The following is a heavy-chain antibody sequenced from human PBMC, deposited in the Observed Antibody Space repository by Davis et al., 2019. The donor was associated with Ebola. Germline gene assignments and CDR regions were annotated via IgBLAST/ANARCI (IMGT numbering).Heavy chain of an antibody. D-gene: IGHD5/OR15-5a*01. CDR3: AKDRLKDYHYMDV. J-gene: IGHJ6*03. CDR2: IRYDGSNK. Sequence: GESLKISCAASGFTFSSYGMHWVRQAPGKGLEWVAFIRYDGSNKYYADSVKGRFTISRDNSKNTLYLQMNSLRAEDTAVYYCAKDRLKDYHYMDVWGKGTTVTVSS. CDR1: GFTFSSYG. V-gene: IGHV3-30*02.